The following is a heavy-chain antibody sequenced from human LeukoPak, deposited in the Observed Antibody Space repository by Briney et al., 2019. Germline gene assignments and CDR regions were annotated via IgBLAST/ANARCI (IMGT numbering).Heavy chain of an antibody. CDR1: GSPFSSYW. J-gene: IGHJ4*02. CDR3: TRVGYIDEGIDY. V-gene: IGHV3-7*04. CDR2: IKQDGSKK. D-gene: IGHD5-24*01. Sequence: PGGSLRLSCVASGSPFSSYWMTWVRQAPGKGLEWVANIKQDGSKKSYVDSVKGRFTISRDNAKYSLYLQMNSLRAEDTAIYYCTRVGYIDEGIDYWGQGTLVTVSS.